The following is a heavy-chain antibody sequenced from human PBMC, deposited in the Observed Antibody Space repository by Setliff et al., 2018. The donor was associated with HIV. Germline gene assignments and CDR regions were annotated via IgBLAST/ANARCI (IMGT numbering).Heavy chain of an antibody. CDR3: ARRGYSYIERVYYYYMDV. CDR2: IDNSGST. CDR1: GGSISSYY. D-gene: IGHD5-18*01. Sequence: SETLSLTCTVSGGSISSYYWSWIRQPPGKGLEWIGYIDNSGSTNYNPSLKSRVTISVDTSKNQISLKLSSVTAADTAMYYCARRGYSYIERVYYYYMDVWGKGTTVTVSS. J-gene: IGHJ6*03. V-gene: IGHV4-4*09.